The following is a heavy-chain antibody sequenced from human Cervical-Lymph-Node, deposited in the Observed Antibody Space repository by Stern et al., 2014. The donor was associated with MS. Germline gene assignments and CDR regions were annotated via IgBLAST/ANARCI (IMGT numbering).Heavy chain of an antibody. CDR2: IWYDGSNV. D-gene: IGHD2-21*02. Sequence: QVQLVQSGGGVVQPGKSLRLSCAASGFTFSRYGMHWVRQAPGKGLEWVAGIWYDGSNVNYEEYVRGRFTISRDNSKSSLYLQMNSLRAEDTAVYYCAREKGACSGDDCHVNFDCWGQGTLVTVSS. J-gene: IGHJ4*02. CDR3: AREKGACSGDDCHVNFDC. V-gene: IGHV3-33*01. CDR1: GFTFSRYG.